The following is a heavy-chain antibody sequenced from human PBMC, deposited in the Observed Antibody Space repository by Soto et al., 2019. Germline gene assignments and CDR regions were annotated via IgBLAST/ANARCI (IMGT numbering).Heavy chain of an antibody. D-gene: IGHD2-2*01. CDR3: AKDRVIQLLPIWPDP. CDR1: GYSFSKYG. V-gene: IGHV3-30*18. Sequence: GGSLRLSCAASGYSFSKYGMHWVRQAPGKGLEWVASVSSDGSNKYYADSVKGRFTISRDNSKSTLYLQVDSLRGDDTAVYYCAKDRVIQLLPIWPDPWGQGTLVTVSS. CDR2: VSSDGSNK. J-gene: IGHJ5*02.